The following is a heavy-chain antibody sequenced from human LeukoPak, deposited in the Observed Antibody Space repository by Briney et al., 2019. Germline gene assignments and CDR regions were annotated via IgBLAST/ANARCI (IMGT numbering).Heavy chain of an antibody. CDR2: IYSGGST. CDR3: ATGVPGAYRIIY. CDR1: GFTFTSYG. D-gene: IGHD2-21*01. Sequence: GGSLSLSCAASGFTFTSYGMSWVRQAPGKGLEWVSVIYSGGSTYYADSVKGRFTISRDNSKNTLYLQMNSLRAEDTAVYYCATGVPGAYRIIYWGQGTLVTVSS. J-gene: IGHJ4*02. V-gene: IGHV3-66*01.